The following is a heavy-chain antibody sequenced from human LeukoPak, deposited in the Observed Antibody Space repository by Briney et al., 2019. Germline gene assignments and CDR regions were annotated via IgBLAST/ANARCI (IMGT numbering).Heavy chain of an antibody. Sequence: GGSLRLSCAASGFSFSNAWMSWVRQAPGKGLEWVGRIKSKTDGGTTDYAAPVKGRFTISRDDSKNTLYLQMNSLKTEDTAVYYCTTETLWATHFDYWGQGTLVTVSS. CDR1: GFSFSNAW. CDR2: IKSKTDGGTT. V-gene: IGHV3-15*01. J-gene: IGHJ4*02. CDR3: TTETLWATHFDY. D-gene: IGHD2-15*01.